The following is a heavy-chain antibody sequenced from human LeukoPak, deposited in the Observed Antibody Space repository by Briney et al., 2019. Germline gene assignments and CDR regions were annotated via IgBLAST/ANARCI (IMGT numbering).Heavy chain of an antibody. CDR3: AREGHGSGSFAGNWFDP. J-gene: IGHJ5*02. D-gene: IGHD3-10*01. CDR1: GASFSSGGYS. V-gene: IGHV4-30-4*07. Sequence: PSETLSLTCAVSGASFSSGGYSWTWIRQPPGKGLEWIGYISSTGSTYYYPSLKSRVTISVDTSKNQFSLKLSSVTAADTAVYYCAREGHGSGSFAGNWFDPWGQGTLVTVSS. CDR2: ISSTGST.